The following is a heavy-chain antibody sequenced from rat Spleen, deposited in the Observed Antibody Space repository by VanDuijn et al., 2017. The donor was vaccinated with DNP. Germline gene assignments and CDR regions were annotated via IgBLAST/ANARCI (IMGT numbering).Heavy chain of an antibody. Sequence: EVQLQESGPGLVKPSQSLSLTCSVTGYSITGNYWGWIRKFPGNKMEWMAYINYSGNTGYNPSLRGRITITRDTSNNQLFLQLNSLTTEDTATYYCATFSDYGRTRFTCWGPVTLVTLSS. V-gene: IGHV3-1*01. D-gene: IGHD1-3*01. CDR1: GYSITGNY. J-gene: IGHJ3*01. CDR2: INYSGNT. CDR3: ATFSDYGRTRFTC.